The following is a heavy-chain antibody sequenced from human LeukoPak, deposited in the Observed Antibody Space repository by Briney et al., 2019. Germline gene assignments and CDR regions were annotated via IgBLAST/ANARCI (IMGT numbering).Heavy chain of an antibody. CDR2: ISSSSRFI. D-gene: IGHD3-9*01. CDR1: GFTFNSYS. V-gene: IGHV3-21*04. CDR3: AKDPFDILTGYFDY. Sequence: GGSLRLSCAASGFTFNSYSMNWFRQAPGKGLEWVSSISSSSRFIYYADSVKGRFTISRDNAKNSLYLQMNSLRAEDTALYYCAKDPFDILTGYFDYWGQGTLVTVSS. J-gene: IGHJ4*02.